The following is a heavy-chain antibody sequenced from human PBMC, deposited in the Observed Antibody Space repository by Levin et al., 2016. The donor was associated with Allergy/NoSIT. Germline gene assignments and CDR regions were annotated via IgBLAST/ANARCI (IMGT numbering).Heavy chain of an antibody. V-gene: IGHV3-20*01. J-gene: IGHJ3*02. Sequence: WIRQPPGKGLEWVSGINWNGGSTGYADSVKGRFSISRDNAKNSLYLQMNSLRAEDTALYHCGRTGAYSGYSDIWGQGTMVTVSS. D-gene: IGHD3-22*01. CDR3: GRTGAYSGYSDI. CDR2: INWNGGST.